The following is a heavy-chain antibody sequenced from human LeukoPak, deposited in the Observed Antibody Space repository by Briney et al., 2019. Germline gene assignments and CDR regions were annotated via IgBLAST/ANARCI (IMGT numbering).Heavy chain of an antibody. V-gene: IGHV3-33*01. CDR3: ARDQGYCSSTSCYVRYYYYYGMDV. J-gene: IGHJ6*04. CDR1: GFTFSSYG. CDR2: IWYDGSNK. Sequence: PGGSLRPSCAASGFTFSSYGMHWVRQAPGKGLEWVAVIWYDGSNKYYAGPVKGRFTISRDNSKNTLYLQMNSLRAEDTAVYYCARDQGYCSSTSCYVRYYYYYGMDVWGKGTTVTVSS. D-gene: IGHD2-2*01.